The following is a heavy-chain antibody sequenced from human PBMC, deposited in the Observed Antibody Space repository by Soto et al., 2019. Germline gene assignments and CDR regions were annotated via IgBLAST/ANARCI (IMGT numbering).Heavy chain of an antibody. V-gene: IGHV4-30-4*01. CDR2: IYYSGST. D-gene: IGHD1-1*01. J-gene: IGHJ5*02. CDR1: GGSISSGDYY. Sequence: SETLSLTCTVYGGSISSGDYYWSWIRQPPGKGLEWIGYIYYSGSTYYNPSLKSRVTISVDKSKNQFSLKLSSVTAADTAVYYCARDQLEGNWFDPWGQRTLVTVSS. CDR3: ARDQLEGNWFDP.